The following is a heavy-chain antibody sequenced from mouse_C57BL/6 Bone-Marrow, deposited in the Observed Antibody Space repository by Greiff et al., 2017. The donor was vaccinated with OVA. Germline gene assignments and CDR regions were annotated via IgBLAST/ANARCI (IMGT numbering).Heavy chain of an antibody. CDR3: ERIYYDYCAWFAY. J-gene: IGHJ3*01. CDR1: GFTFSSYA. CDR2: ISDGGSYT. V-gene: IGHV5-4*03. Sequence: EVMLVESGGGLVKPGGSLKLSCAASGFTFSSYAMSWVRQTPEKRLEWVATISDGGSYTYYPDNVKGRFTISRDNAKNNLYLQMSHLKSEDTAMYYGERIYYDYCAWFAYWGQGTLVTVSA. D-gene: IGHD2-4*01.